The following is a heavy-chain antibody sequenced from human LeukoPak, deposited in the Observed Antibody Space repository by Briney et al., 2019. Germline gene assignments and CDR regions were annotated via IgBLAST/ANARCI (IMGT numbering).Heavy chain of an antibody. CDR1: GASFYDYY. CDR2: INDSGTT. V-gene: IGHV4-34*01. CDR3: VREDWYFDI. J-gene: IGHJ2*01. Sequence: SETLSVTCTLYGASFYDYYWTWIRQSPGKGLEWIGEINDSGTTKYSPSLGSRVTISLDTSKNQFSLKLTSVAAADTGVYYCVREDWYFDIWGRGTLVTVSS.